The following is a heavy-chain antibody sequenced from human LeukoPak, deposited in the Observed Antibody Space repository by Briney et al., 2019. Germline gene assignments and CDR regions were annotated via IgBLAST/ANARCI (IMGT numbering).Heavy chain of an antibody. Sequence: GGSLRLSCAASGFTFSSYWMHWVRQAPGKGLVWVSRINPDGSKTSYADSVKGRFTISRDNSKNTLYLQMNSLRAEDTAVYYCAKASQIDYWGQGTLVTVSS. CDR2: INPDGSKT. J-gene: IGHJ4*02. CDR3: AKASQIDY. V-gene: IGHV3-74*01. CDR1: GFTFSSYW.